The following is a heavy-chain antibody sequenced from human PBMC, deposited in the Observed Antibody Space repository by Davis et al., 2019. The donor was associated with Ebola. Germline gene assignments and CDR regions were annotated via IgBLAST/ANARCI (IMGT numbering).Heavy chain of an antibody. V-gene: IGHV3-23*01. CDR1: GFTFSSYA. J-gene: IGHJ5*02. CDR3: VKDSPGDYYGSGSGS. CDR2: ISGSGGST. D-gene: IGHD3-10*01. Sequence: GGSLRLSCAASGFTFSSYAMSWVRQAPGKGLEWVSAISGSGGSTYYADSVKGRFTISRDNSKNTLYLQMDSLRVEDTAVYYCVKDSPGDYYGSGSGSWGQGTLVTVSS.